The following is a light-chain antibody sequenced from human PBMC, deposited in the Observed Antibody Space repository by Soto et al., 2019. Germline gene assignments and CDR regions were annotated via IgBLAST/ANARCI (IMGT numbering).Light chain of an antibody. V-gene: IGKV3D-15*01. CDR1: QSVSSN. Sequence: EIVMTQSPATLSVSPGERATLSRRASQSVSSNLAWYQQKPGQAPRLLIYDASTRATGIPARFIGSGSGTEFTLTISSLQSEDFAVYSCQQYNNWPLTFGGGTKVDIK. J-gene: IGKJ4*01. CDR3: QQYNNWPLT. CDR2: DAS.